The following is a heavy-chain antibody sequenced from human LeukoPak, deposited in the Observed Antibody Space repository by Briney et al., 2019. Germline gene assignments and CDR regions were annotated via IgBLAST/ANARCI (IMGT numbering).Heavy chain of an antibody. D-gene: IGHD5-18*01. CDR2: ISGGGGST. CDR3: AKGIQQWPGDYYYYGTDV. CDR1: GLTFSSYA. V-gene: IGHV3-23*01. J-gene: IGHJ6*02. Sequence: GGSLRLSCAASGLTFSSYAMNWVRQAPGKGLEWVSAISGGGGSTYYADSVKGRFTISRDNSKNTLYLQMNSLRAEDTAVYYCAKGIQQWPGDYYYYGTDVWGQGTTVTVSS.